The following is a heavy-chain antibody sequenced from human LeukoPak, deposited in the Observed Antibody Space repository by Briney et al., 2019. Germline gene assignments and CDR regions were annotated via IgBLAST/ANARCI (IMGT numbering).Heavy chain of an antibody. V-gene: IGHV3-30*02. CDR1: GFTFSLYD. Sequence: QPGGSLRLSCAASGFTFSLYDMHWVRQAPGKGLEWVSFIHFDGRNKYYADSVKGRFTISRDNSKNTLYLQMNSLRAEDTAAYYCAKEDRQPHPDPFDYWGQGTLVTVSS. J-gene: IGHJ4*02. CDR2: IHFDGRNK. CDR3: AKEDRQPHPDPFDY. D-gene: IGHD1-14*01.